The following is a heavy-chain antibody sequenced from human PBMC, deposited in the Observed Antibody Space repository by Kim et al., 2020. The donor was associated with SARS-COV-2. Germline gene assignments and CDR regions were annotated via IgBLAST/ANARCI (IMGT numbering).Heavy chain of an antibody. CDR3: ARTITMVRGVMSRIYYYYGMDV. Sequence: GGSLRLSCAASGFTFSSYSMNWVRQAPGKGLEWVSYISSSSSTIYYADSVKGRFTISRDNAKNSLYLQMNSLRDEDTAVYYCARTITMVRGVMSRIYYYYGMDVWGQGTTVTVSS. CDR1: GFTFSSYS. J-gene: IGHJ6*02. D-gene: IGHD3-10*01. CDR2: ISSSSSTI. V-gene: IGHV3-48*02.